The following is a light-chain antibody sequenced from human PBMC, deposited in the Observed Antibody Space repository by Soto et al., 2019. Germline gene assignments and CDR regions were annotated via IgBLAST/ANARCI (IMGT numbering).Light chain of an antibody. Sequence: EIVLTQSPATLSLSPGERATLSCRASQSISSYLAWYQQKPGQAPRLLIYDASNRATGIPARFSGSGSGTDFTHTISSLEPEDCAVYYCQQRSNWPPITFGQGTRLEIK. CDR3: QQRSNWPPIT. CDR2: DAS. J-gene: IGKJ5*01. CDR1: QSISSY. V-gene: IGKV3-11*01.